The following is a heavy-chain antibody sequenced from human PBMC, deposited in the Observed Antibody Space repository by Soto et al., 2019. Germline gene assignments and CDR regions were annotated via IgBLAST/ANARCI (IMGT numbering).Heavy chain of an antibody. J-gene: IGHJ6*02. CDR3: ARGLAAGTSNYYGMDV. Sequence: QVQLVQSGAEVKKPGSSVKVSCKASGGTFSSYTISWVRQAPGQGLEWMGRIIPILGKANYAQKFQGRVTITADKSTRTAYMELSSLRSEATAVYYCARGLAAGTSNYYGMDVWGQGTTVTVSS. V-gene: IGHV1-69*08. CDR2: IIPILGKA. CDR1: GGTFSSYT. D-gene: IGHD6-13*01.